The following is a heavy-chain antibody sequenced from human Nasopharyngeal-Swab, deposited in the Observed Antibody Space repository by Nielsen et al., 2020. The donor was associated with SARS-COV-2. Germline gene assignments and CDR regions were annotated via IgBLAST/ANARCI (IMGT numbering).Heavy chain of an antibody. Sequence: GGSLRLSCAASGFTFNSYVMIWVRQAPGEGLEWVSYITVSGDATNYAESVKGRFTISRDNSKNLLYLQMNSLRVEDTATYYCAPDPNWGLGYWGRGTLGTVSS. CDR2: ITVSGDAT. J-gene: IGHJ4*02. V-gene: IGHV3-23*01. D-gene: IGHD7-27*01. CDR3: APDPNWGLGY. CDR1: GFTFNSYV.